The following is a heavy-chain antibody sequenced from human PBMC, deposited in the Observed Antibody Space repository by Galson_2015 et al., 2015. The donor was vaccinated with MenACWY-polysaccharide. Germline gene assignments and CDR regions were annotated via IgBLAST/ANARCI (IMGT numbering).Heavy chain of an antibody. V-gene: IGHV3-7*01. J-gene: IGHJ4*02. CDR2: IKQDGSVK. CDR3: ARPRGDY. CDR1: GFTFSDYW. Sequence: SLRLSCAASGFTFSDYWTTWVRQSPGKGLEWVANIKQDGSVKNYVDSVKGRFTISRDNAKNSLYLQMDSLRAEDTAVYYCARPRGDYWGQGILVTVSS.